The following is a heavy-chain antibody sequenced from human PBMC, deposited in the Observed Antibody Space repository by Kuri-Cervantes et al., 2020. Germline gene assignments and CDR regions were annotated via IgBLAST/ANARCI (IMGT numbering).Heavy chain of an antibody. J-gene: IGHJ6*03. V-gene: IGHV3-21*01. CDR2: ISSSSSYI. CDR3: ARDMSPWHVYYYYMDV. D-gene: IGHD3-16*01. Sequence: GGSLRLSCAASGFTFSSYWMNWVRQAPGKGLEWVSSISSSSSYIYYADSVKGRFTISRDNAKNSLYLQMNSLRAEDTAVYYCARDMSPWHVYYYYMDVWGKGTTVTVSS. CDR1: GFTFSSYW.